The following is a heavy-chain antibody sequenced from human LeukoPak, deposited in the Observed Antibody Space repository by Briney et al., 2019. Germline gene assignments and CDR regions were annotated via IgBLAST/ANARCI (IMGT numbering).Heavy chain of an antibody. Sequence: ASVKVSCKASGYTFTSYGISWVRQAPGQGLEWMGWINVYNGNTNYAQKPQGRVTMTTDTSTSTAYMELRSLRSDDTAVYYCARDLGIVGATHFDHWGQGTLVIVSS. D-gene: IGHD1-26*01. J-gene: IGHJ4*02. V-gene: IGHV1-18*01. CDR3: ARDLGIVGATHFDH. CDR2: INVYNGNT. CDR1: GYTFTSYG.